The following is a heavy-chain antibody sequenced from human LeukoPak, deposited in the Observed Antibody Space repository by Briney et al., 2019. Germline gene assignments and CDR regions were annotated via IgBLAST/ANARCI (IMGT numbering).Heavy chain of an antibody. V-gene: IGHV1-2*02. D-gene: IGHD1-26*01. J-gene: IGHJ4*02. CDR1: GYTFTSYG. CDR3: ARDSWRGSYLLDY. CDR2: INPNSGGT. Sequence: ASVKVSCKASGYTFTSYGISWVRQAPGQGLEWMGWINPNSGGTNYAQKFQGRVTMTRDTSISTAYMELSRLRSDDTAVYYCARDSWRGSYLLDYWGQGTLVTVSS.